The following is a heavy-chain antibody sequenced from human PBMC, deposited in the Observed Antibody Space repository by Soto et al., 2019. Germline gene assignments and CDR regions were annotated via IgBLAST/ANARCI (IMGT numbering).Heavy chain of an antibody. CDR3: ARTGGASRVVVIRGYYFDY. D-gene: IGHD3-22*01. CDR1: GGSISSGGYY. CDR2: IFYSGST. V-gene: IGHV4-31*03. Sequence: PSETLSLTCTVSGGSISSGGYYWSWIRQHPGKGLEWIGYIFYSGSTYYNPSLKSRVTISVDTSKNQFSLKLSSVTAADTAVYYCARTGGASRVVVIRGYYFDYWGQGTLVTVSS. J-gene: IGHJ4*02.